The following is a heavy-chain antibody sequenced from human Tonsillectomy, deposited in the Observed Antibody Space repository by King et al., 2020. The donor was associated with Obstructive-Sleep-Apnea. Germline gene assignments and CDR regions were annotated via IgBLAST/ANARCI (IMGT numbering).Heavy chain of an antibody. Sequence: QLVQSGAEVKDPGASVKVSCKASGYSFTPYAVHWVRQAPGQRLEWMGWINAGNGNTQYSQKFQGRVTITRDTSANIVYMELSSLRSEDMAVYYCARDPNTGRDGYNLDNWGQGTLVTVSS. CDR1: GYSFTPYA. CDR2: INAGNGNT. J-gene: IGHJ4*02. V-gene: IGHV1-3*01. D-gene: IGHD5-24*01. CDR3: ARDPNTGRDGYNLDN.